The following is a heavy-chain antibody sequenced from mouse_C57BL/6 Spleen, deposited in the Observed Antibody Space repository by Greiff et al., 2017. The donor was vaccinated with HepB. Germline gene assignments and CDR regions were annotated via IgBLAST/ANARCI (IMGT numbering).Heavy chain of an antibody. J-gene: IGHJ2*01. CDR2: ISDGGSYT. D-gene: IGHD2-1*01. Sequence: EVQGVESGGGLVKPGGSLKLSCAASGFTFSSYAMSWVRQTPEKRLEWVATISDGGSYTYYPDNVKGRFTISRDNAKNNLYLQMSHLKSEDTAMYYCARYYGNLYFDYWGQGTTLTVSS. CDR1: GFTFSSYA. CDR3: ARYYGNLYFDY. V-gene: IGHV5-4*01.